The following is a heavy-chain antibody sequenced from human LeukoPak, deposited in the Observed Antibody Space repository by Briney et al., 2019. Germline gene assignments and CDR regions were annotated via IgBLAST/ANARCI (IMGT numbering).Heavy chain of an antibody. J-gene: IGHJ4*02. D-gene: IGHD3-10*01. Sequence: GGSLRLSCAASGFTFRNYGMSWVRQAPGKGLEWVSAMTGDGATTYYADSMKGRFTISRDNSKNTLYLQMHSLGAEDTAVYYCATLAFGDTDSWGQGTLVTVAS. CDR1: GFTFRNYG. CDR2: MTGDGATT. V-gene: IGHV3-23*01. CDR3: ATLAFGDTDS.